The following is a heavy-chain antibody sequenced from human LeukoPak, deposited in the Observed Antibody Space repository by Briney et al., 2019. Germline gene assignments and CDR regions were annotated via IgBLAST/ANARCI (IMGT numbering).Heavy chain of an antibody. D-gene: IGHD6-6*01. Sequence: GGSLRLSCTVSGFTLGDYVMSWVRQAPGKGLEWVGFIRSKSYGGTTEYAASVKGRFTISRDDSKSIVYLQMNSLETEDTAVYYCTRVAAARPGFGYYYYYIDVWGKGTTVTVSS. CDR3: TRVAAARPGFGYYYYYIDV. CDR1: GFTLGDYV. V-gene: IGHV3-49*04. J-gene: IGHJ6*03. CDR2: IRSKSYGGTT.